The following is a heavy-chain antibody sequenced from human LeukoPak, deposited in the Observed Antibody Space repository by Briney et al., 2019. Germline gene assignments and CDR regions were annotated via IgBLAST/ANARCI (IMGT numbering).Heavy chain of an antibody. CDR2: MNHSGST. V-gene: IGHV4-34*01. D-gene: IGHD6-19*01. J-gene: IGHJ4*02. CDR1: GGSFSGYY. CDR3: ARAQGRLVPPAY. Sequence: SETLSLTCAVYGGSFSGYYWSWIRQPPNKGLEWIGEMNHSGSTNYNPSLKSRVTISADASKKQFSLKLTSVTAADTAVYYCARAQGRLVPPAYWGQGTLVTVSS.